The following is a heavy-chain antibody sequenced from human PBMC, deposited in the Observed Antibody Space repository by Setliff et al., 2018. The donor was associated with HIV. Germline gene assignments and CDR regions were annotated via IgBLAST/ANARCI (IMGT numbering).Heavy chain of an antibody. Sequence: ASVKVSCKTSGYTFNIYGMHWVRQAPGQRLEWMGWLNAADGNTKYSQKLQGRVTITRDTSASTAYMEVTGLRSEDTAVYYCARFGPLRYFDHWGQGTLVTVSS. V-gene: IGHV1-3*01. CDR3: ARFGPLRYFDH. CDR2: LNAADGNT. J-gene: IGHJ4*02. CDR1: GYTFNIYG. D-gene: IGHD4-17*01.